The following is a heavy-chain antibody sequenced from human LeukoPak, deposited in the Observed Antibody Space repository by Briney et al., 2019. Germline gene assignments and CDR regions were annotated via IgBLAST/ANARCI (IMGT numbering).Heavy chain of an antibody. D-gene: IGHD4-11*01. CDR2: IWYDGTNK. J-gene: IGHJ6*02. CDR3: ARSYSNHLFGMDV. CDR1: GFTFSSYG. Sequence: GGSLRLSCAASGFTFSSYGMHWVRQAPGKGLGWVAVIWYDGTNKYYADSVKGRFTISRDNSKNTLYLQLNSLRAEDTAVYFCARSYSNHLFGMDVWGQGTTVTVTS. V-gene: IGHV3-33*01.